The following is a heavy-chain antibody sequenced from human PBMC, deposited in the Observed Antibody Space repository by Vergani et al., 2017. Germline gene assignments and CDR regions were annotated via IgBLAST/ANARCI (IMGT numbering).Heavy chain of an antibody. CDR1: GYTFTSYY. CDR3: ARDRIGELFTSGMDV. J-gene: IGHJ6*02. CDR2: INPSGGST. D-gene: IGHD3-10*01. V-gene: IGHV1-46*01. Sequence: QVQLVQSGAEVKKPGASVKVSCKASGYTFTSYYMHWVRQAPGQGLEWMGIINPSGGSTSYAQKFQGRVTMTRDTSTSTVYMELSSLRSEDTAVYYCARDRIGELFTSGMDVWGQGTTVTVSS.